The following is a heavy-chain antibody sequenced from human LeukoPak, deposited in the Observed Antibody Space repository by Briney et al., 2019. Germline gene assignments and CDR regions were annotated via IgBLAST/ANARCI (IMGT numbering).Heavy chain of an antibody. CDR3: ARVDSGYRFDY. V-gene: IGHV4-34*01. CDR2: INHSGST. CDR1: GGSFSGYY. J-gene: IGHJ4*02. D-gene: IGHD5-12*01. Sequence: SETLSLTCAVYGGSFSGYYWSWIRQPPGKGLEWIGEINHSGSTNYNPSLKSRVTISVDTSKNQFSLKLSSVTAADTAVYYCARVDSGYRFDYWGQGTLVTVSS.